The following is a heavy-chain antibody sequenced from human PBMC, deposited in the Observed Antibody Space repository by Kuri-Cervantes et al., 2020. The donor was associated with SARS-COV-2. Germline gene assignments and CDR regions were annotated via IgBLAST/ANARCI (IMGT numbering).Heavy chain of an antibody. D-gene: IGHD2-21*02. CDR3: ARGQIVVVTAILGDSGMDV. CDR1: GGSVSSGSYY. J-gene: IGHJ6*02. CDR2: IYYSGST. Sequence: SETLSLTCTASGGSVSSGSYYWSWIRQPPGKGLEWIGYIYYSGSTNYNPSLKSRVTISVDTSKNQFSLKLSSVTAADTAVYYCARGQIVVVTAILGDSGMDVWGQGTTVTVSS. V-gene: IGHV4-61*01.